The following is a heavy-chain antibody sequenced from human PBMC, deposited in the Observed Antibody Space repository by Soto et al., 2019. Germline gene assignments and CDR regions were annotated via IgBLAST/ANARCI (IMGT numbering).Heavy chain of an antibody. CDR2: IIPIFGTA. V-gene: IGHV1-69*01. CDR3: ARDSFVLSGCSPKWFDP. D-gene: IGHD2-15*01. J-gene: IGHJ5*02. Sequence: QVQLVQSGAEVKKPGSSVKVSCKASGGTFSSYAISWVRQAPGQGLEWMGGIIPIFGTANYAQKFQGRVTINADESTSTAYMELSSLRSEDTAVYYCARDSFVLSGCSPKWFDPWGQGTLVCVSS. CDR1: GGTFSSYA.